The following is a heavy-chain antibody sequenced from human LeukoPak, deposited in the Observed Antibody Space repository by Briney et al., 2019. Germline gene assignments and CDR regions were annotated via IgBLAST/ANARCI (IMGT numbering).Heavy chain of an antibody. Sequence: PSETLSLTCTVSGASVSSASYWTWIRQPPGKGVEWIAHIYNGVNTNYNPSLKSRVTISVDTSKNQFSLKLSFVTAADTAMYYCARSDYHNSGSHTVFDAFDIWGQGTRVTVSS. CDR1: GASVSSASY. D-gene: IGHD3-10*01. CDR2: IYNGVNT. CDR3: ARSDYHNSGSHTVFDAFDI. V-gene: IGHV4-61*01. J-gene: IGHJ3*02.